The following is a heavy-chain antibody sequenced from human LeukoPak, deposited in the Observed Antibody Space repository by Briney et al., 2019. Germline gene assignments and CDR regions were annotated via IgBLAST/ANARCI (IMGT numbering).Heavy chain of an antibody. CDR1: GASISGYY. CDR2: IYSSGST. CDR3: ARAHTSSWYVDY. J-gene: IGHJ4*02. V-gene: IGHV4-59*01. D-gene: IGHD6-13*01. Sequence: SETLSLTCSVSGASISGYYWSWIRQPPGKGLEWIGYIYSSGSTTYNPSLKSRVTMSVDTSENHISLKVRSVTAADTALYYCARAHTSSWYVDYWGQGTPVTVSS.